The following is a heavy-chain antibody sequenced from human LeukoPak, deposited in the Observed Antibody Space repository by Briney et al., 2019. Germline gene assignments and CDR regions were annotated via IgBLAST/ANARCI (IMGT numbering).Heavy chain of an antibody. Sequence: SETLSLTCTVSGGSISSGSYYWSWIRQPAGKGLEWIGRIYTSGSTNYNPSLKSRVTIPVDTSKNQFPLKLSSVTAADTAVYYCARADNFWSGYSPFDYWGQGTLVTVSS. CDR3: ARADNFWSGYSPFDY. CDR1: GGSISSGSYY. J-gene: IGHJ4*02. CDR2: IYTSGST. D-gene: IGHD3-3*01. V-gene: IGHV4-61*02.